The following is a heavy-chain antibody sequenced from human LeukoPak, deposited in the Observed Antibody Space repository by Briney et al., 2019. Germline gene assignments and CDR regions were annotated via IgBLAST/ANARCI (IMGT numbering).Heavy chain of an antibody. Sequence: GGSLRLSCAASGFTFSNYTMHWVRQAPGKGLEWVTVISYEGNDEYYADSVKGRFTISRDKSKSTLYLQMNSLRAEDTGVYYCARGGDYNFWSGYSYGMDVWGQGTTVSVSS. CDR2: ISYEGNDE. CDR3: ARGGDYNFWSGYSYGMDV. D-gene: IGHD3-3*01. CDR1: GFTFSNYT. V-gene: IGHV3-30*04. J-gene: IGHJ6*02.